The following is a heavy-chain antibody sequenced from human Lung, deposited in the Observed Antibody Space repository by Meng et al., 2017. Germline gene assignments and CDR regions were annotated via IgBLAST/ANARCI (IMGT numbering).Heavy chain of an antibody. CDR1: GGSFSDYY. D-gene: IGHD4-11*01. J-gene: IGHJ4*02. CDR3: ARGPTTMAHDFDY. V-gene: IGHV4-34*01. Sequence: QVQLPQWGAGLLKPSETLSLTCVVSGGSFSDYYWSWIRQPPGKGLEWIGEINHSGSTNYNPSLESRATISVDTPQNNLSLKLSSVTAADSAVYYCARGPTTMAHDFDYWGQGTLVTVSS. CDR2: INHSGST.